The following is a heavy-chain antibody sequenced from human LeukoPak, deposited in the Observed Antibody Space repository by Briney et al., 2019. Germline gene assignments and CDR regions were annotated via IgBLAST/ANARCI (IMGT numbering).Heavy chain of an antibody. Sequence: TGGSLRLSCAASGFTFSSYWMSWVRQAPGKGLEWVANIKQDGSEKYYVDSVKGRFTISRDNAKNSLYLQMNSLRAEDTAVYYCARGRYYYDSSGPHAFDIWGQGTMVTVSS. V-gene: IGHV3-7*03. D-gene: IGHD3-22*01. CDR1: GFTFSSYW. CDR3: ARGRYYYDSSGPHAFDI. CDR2: IKQDGSEK. J-gene: IGHJ3*02.